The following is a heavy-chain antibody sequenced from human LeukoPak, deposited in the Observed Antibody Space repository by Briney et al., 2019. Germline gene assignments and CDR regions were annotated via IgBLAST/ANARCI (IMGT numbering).Heavy chain of an antibody. CDR3: ARGSDSSSWYFLDY. CDR1: GYTFTSYG. J-gene: IGHJ4*02. Sequence: GASVKVSCKXSGYTFTSYGISWVRQAPGQGLEWMGWISAYNGNTNYAQKLQGRVTMTTDTSTSTAYMELRSLRSDDTAVYYCARGSDSSSWYFLDYWGQGTLVTVSS. V-gene: IGHV1-18*01. CDR2: ISAYNGNT. D-gene: IGHD6-13*01.